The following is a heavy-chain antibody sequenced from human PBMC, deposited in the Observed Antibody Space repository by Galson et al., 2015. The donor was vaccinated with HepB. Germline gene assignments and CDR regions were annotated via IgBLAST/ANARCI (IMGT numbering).Heavy chain of an antibody. Sequence: QSGAEVKKPGESLRISCKGSGYSFTSYWISWVRQMPGKGLEWMGRIDPSDSYTNYSPSFQGHVTISADKSISTAYLQWSSLKASDTAMYYCARLDCSSTSCYSYYYGMDVWGQGTTVTVSS. CDR3: ARLDCSSTSCYSYYYGMDV. V-gene: IGHV5-10-1*01. J-gene: IGHJ6*02. CDR1: GYSFTSYW. CDR2: IDPSDSYT. D-gene: IGHD2-2*01.